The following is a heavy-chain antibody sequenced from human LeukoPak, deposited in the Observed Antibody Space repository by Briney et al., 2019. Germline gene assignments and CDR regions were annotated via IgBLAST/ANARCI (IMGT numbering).Heavy chain of an antibody. D-gene: IGHD3-10*01. CDR2: TNHSGRT. CDR3: AREVGFVKIDY. CDR1: GGSFSIYY. J-gene: IGHJ4*02. Sequence: SGTLSLTCAVYGGSFSIYYWSWIRQPPGKGLEWIGETNHSGRTNYNPSLKSRVTISVDTSKNQFSLKLSSVTAADTAIYYCAREVGFVKIDYWGQGTLVTVSS. V-gene: IGHV4-34*01.